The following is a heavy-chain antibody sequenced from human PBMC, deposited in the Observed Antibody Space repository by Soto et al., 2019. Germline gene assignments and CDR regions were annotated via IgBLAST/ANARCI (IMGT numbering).Heavy chain of an antibody. CDR1: GFTFSSYD. J-gene: IGHJ2*01. V-gene: IGHV3-13*01. CDR3: ARGTRANWGLGWYFDL. Sequence: GGSLRLSCAASGFTFSSYDMHWVRQATGKGLEWVSAIGTAGDTYYPGSVKGRFTISRENAKNSLYLQMNSLRAGDTAVYYCARGTRANWGLGWYFDLWGRGTLVTVSS. D-gene: IGHD7-27*01. CDR2: IGTAGDT.